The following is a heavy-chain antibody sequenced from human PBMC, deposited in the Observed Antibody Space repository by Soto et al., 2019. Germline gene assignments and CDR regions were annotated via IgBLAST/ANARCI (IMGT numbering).Heavy chain of an antibody. J-gene: IGHJ4*02. Sequence: QVQLVQSGAEVKKPGASVKVSCKASEYTFTGYYIHWVRQAPGQGLEWMGWIDPKSGDTSHAQKFQGRVTMTRDTSISTAYMELSSLRSDDTALYYWARRGVWFGEIDYWGQGTLVTVSS. V-gene: IGHV1-2*02. CDR2: IDPKSGDT. CDR1: EYTFTGYY. D-gene: IGHD3-10*01. CDR3: ARRGVWFGEIDY.